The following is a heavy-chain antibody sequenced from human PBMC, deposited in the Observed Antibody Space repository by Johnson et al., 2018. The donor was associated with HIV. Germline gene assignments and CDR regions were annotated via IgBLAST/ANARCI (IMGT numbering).Heavy chain of an antibody. J-gene: IGHJ3*02. CDR2: ISWNSGSI. CDR3: AKDMGRYSSSSAAFDI. Sequence: VQLVESGGGLVQPGRSLRLSCAASGFRFDDYAMHWVRQAPGKGLEWVSGISWNSGSIGYVDSVKGRFTISRDNAKNSLYLQMNSLRPEDTALYYCAKDMGRYSSSSAAFDIWGQGTMVIVSS. V-gene: IGHV3-9*01. D-gene: IGHD6-6*01. CDR1: GFRFDDYA.